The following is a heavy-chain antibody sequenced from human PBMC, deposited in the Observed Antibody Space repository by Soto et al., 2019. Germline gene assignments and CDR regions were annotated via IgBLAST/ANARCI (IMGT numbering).Heavy chain of an antibody. CDR2: IYYSGFT. D-gene: IGHD2-15*01. CDR3: ARKPGYCSGGSGQLDP. J-gene: IGHJ5*02. V-gene: IGHV4-31*03. Sequence: SETLSLTCTVSGGSITSGGYYWSWIRQHPGKGLEWIGYIYYSGFTYYNPSLKSRVTISVDTSKNQFSLKLSSVTAADTAVYYCARKPGYCSGGSGQLDPWGQGTLVTVSS. CDR1: GGSITSGGYY.